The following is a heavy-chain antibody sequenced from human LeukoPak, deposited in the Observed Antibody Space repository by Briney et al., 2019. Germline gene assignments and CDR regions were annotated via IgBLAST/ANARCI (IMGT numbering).Heavy chain of an antibody. Sequence: GASVKVSCKASGGSFSDYSISWVRQAPGQGLEWMGRISAMLDTAHYAQKFQGRFTITADKSTTTVYMDLSSLRSDDTAVYYCVRSGYDYDWFDPWGQGTLVTVSS. D-gene: IGHD5-12*01. CDR1: GGSFSDYS. J-gene: IGHJ5*02. CDR2: ISAMLDTA. V-gene: IGHV1-69*08. CDR3: VRSGYDYDWFDP.